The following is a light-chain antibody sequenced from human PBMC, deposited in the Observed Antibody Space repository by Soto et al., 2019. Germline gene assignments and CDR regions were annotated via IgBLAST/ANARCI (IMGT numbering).Light chain of an antibody. CDR2: GAS. J-gene: IGKJ4*02. Sequence: EVVMTQSPAPLYVSPGERVTFSGRASQTGTTNLAWYQHKPGQSPRLLISGASTGASGIPPRLSGSGSGTEFTLTIDRMQSGDFAFYYCQQYDRWPVTFGGGTKGEIK. CDR1: QTGTTN. V-gene: IGKV3-15*01. CDR3: QQYDRWPVT.